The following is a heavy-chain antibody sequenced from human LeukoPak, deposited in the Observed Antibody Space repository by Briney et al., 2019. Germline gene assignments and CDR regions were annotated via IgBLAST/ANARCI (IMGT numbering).Heavy chain of an antibody. CDR3: ARDRDSSSWINWYFDL. CDR2: ISTISRYI. V-gene: IGHV3-21*01. D-gene: IGHD6-13*01. CDR1: GFTFSSYT. J-gene: IGHJ2*01. Sequence: GALSLSCPASGFTFSSYTMNWVRQAPGKGLEWVSSISTISRYIYYSDSVKGRFTISRDNAKNTLYLQMNSRRAEDTAVYYCARDRDSSSWINWYFDLWGRGTLVAVSS.